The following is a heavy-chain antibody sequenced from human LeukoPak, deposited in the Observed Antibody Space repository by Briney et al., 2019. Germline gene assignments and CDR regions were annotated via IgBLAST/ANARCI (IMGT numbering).Heavy chain of an antibody. D-gene: IGHD1-26*01. Sequence: GGSLRLSCAASGFTFSSYSMNWVRQAPGKGLEWVSYISSSSTIYYADSVKGRFTISRDNAKNSLYLQMNSLGAEDTAVYYCARAPVGVTGLSGFYYFDYWGQGTLVTVSS. CDR3: ARAPVGVTGLSGFYYFDY. CDR1: GFTFSSYS. J-gene: IGHJ4*02. CDR2: ISSSSTI. V-gene: IGHV3-48*04.